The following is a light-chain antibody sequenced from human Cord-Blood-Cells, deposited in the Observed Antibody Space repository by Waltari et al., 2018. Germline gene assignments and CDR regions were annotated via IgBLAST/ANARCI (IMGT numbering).Light chain of an antibody. CDR1: SSNIGAGYD. CDR3: QSYDSSLSSHVV. V-gene: IGLV1-40*01. Sequence: QSVLTQPPSVSGAPGQRVTISRTGRSSNIGAGYDVHSYQQLPGTAPKLLIYGNSNRPSGVPDRFSGSKSGTSASLAITGLQAEDEADYYCQSYDSSLSSHVVFGGGTKLTVL. J-gene: IGLJ2*01. CDR2: GNS.